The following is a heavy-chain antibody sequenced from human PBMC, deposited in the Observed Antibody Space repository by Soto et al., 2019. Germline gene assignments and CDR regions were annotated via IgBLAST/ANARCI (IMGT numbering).Heavy chain of an antibody. Sequence: QVQLVQSGAEVKKPGSSVKVSCKASGGTFSSYAISWVRQAPGQGLEWMGGIIPIFGTANYAQKFQGRVTITADESTSTAHMERSSLRAEDTAVYYCARRLRWSQHGWFDHWGQGTLVTVSS. CDR2: IIPIFGTA. CDR3: ARRLRWSQHGWFDH. J-gene: IGHJ5*02. D-gene: IGHD4-17*01. V-gene: IGHV1-69*01. CDR1: GGTFSSYA.